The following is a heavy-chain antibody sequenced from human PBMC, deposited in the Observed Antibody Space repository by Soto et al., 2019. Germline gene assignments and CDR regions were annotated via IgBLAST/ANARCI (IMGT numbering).Heavy chain of an antibody. CDR1: GFTFSSYA. V-gene: IGHV3-30-3*01. CDR3: AGSSGYLGAFDI. J-gene: IGHJ3*02. Sequence: PGGSLRLSCAASGFTFSSYAMHWVRQAPGKGLEWVAVISYDGSNKYYADSVKGRFTISRDNSKNTLYLQMNSLRAEDTAVYYCAGSSGYLGAFDIWGQGTMVTVSS. CDR2: ISYDGSNK. D-gene: IGHD3-22*01.